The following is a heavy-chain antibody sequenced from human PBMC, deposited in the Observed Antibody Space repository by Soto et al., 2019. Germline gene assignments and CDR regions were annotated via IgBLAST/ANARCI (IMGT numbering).Heavy chain of an antibody. CDR3: ARRTNYGDYSFDY. J-gene: IGHJ4*02. D-gene: IGHD4-17*01. CDR1: GGSISSYY. Sequence: SETLSLTCTVSGGSISSYYWSWIRQPPGKGLEWIGYIYYSGSTNYNPSLKSRVNISVDTSKNQFSLKLSSVTAADTAVYYCARRTNYGDYSFDYWGQGTLVTVS. CDR2: IYYSGST. V-gene: IGHV4-59*01.